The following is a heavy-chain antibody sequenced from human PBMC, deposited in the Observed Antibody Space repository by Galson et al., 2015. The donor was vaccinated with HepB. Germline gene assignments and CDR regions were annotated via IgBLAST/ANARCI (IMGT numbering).Heavy chain of an antibody. CDR3: ARLPTGNYYYFDY. V-gene: IGHV1-46*01. J-gene: IGHJ4*02. CDR1: GYTFTDYY. CDR2: INPSGGST. Sequence: SCKASGYTFTDYYVHWVRQAPGQGLEWMGRINPSGGSTSYAQKFQGRVTMTRDTSTNTVYMELSSLRSEDTAVYYCARLPTGNYYYFDYWGQGTLVTVSS. D-gene: IGHD1-26*01.